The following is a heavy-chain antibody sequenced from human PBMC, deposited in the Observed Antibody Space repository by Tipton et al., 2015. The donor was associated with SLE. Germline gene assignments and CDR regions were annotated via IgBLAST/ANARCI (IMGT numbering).Heavy chain of an antibody. CDR1: GGSSSSTSYY. CDR2: VYTTGVT. Sequence: TLSLTCSVSGGSSSSTSYYCNWIRQPAGKGLEWVGRVYTTGVTNYNPSPKRRVTMSVDTSKKQFSLRLTSVTAADTAVYYCAKGHTTVSYDAFDIWGQGTMVTVSS. CDR3: AKGHTTVSYDAFDI. J-gene: IGHJ3*02. D-gene: IGHD4-17*01. V-gene: IGHV4-61*02.